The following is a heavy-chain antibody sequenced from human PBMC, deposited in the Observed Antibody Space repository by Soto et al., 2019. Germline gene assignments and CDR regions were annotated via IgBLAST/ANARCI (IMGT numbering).Heavy chain of an antibody. J-gene: IGHJ4*02. V-gene: IGHV3-30*18. CDR3: AKDREGDFRHAAFDY. CDR2: ISYDGSNK. CDR1: GFTFSSYG. Sequence: GGSLRLSCAASGFTFSSYGMHWVRQAPGKGLEWVAVISYDGSNKYYADSVKGRFTISRDNSKNTLYLQMNSLRAEDTAVYYCAKDREGDFRHAAFDYWGQGTLVTVSS. D-gene: IGHD3-3*01.